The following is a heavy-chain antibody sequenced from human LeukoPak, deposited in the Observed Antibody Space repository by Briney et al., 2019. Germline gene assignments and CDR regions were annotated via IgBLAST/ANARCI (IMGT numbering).Heavy chain of an antibody. D-gene: IGHD3-22*01. J-gene: IGHJ4*02. CDR2: IRYDGSNK. CDR1: GFTFSSYG. Sequence: GGSLRLSCAASGFTFSSYGMHWVRQAPGKGLEWVAFIRYDGSNKYYADSVKGRFTTSRDNSKNTLYLQMNSLRAEDTAVYYCAKGGPARIVVVIDYWGQGTLVTVSS. V-gene: IGHV3-30*02. CDR3: AKGGPARIVVVIDY.